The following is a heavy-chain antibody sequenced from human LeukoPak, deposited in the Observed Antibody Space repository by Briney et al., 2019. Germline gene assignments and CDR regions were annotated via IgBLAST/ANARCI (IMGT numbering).Heavy chain of an antibody. V-gene: IGHV3-66*01. CDR1: GFTVSSNY. CDR2: IYNSGST. CDR3: ARDVRIGDFWSGYVNWFDP. J-gene: IGHJ5*02. Sequence: GGSLRLSCVVSGFTVSSNYMSWVRQAPGKGLEWVSVIYNSGSTHYADSVKGRFTISRDNAKKSLYLQMNSLRAEDTAVYYCARDVRIGDFWSGYVNWFDPWDQGTLVTVSS. D-gene: IGHD3-3*01.